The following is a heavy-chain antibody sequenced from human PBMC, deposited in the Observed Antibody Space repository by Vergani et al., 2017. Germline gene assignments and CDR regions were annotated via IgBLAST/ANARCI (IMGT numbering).Heavy chain of an antibody. V-gene: IGHV3-21*01. D-gene: IGHD3-10*01. CDR1: GFTFSSYS. J-gene: IGHJ6*02. CDR3: AKIPLLWFGESPDNYYYYGMDV. Sequence: EVQLVESGGGLIQPGGSLRLSCAASGFTFSSYSMNWVRQAPGKGLEWVSSISSSSSYIYYADSVKGRFTISRDNAKNSLYLQMNSLRAEDTAVYYRAKIPLLWFGESPDNYYYYGMDVWGQGTTVTVSS. CDR2: ISSSSSYI.